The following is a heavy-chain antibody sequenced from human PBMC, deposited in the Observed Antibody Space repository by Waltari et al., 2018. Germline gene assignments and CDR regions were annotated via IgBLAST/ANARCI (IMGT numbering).Heavy chain of an antibody. Sequence: EVQLVQSGAEVKKPGATVKISCKASGYTFTDYYMHRVQQAPGKGLEWMGRVGPEDGETIYAEKFQGRVTITADTSTDTAYMELSSLRSEDTAVYYCAGGYDSSGYYERWGQGTLVTVSS. CDR2: VGPEDGET. J-gene: IGHJ4*02. CDR3: AGGYDSSGYYER. CDR1: GYTFTDYY. D-gene: IGHD3-22*01. V-gene: IGHV1-69-2*01.